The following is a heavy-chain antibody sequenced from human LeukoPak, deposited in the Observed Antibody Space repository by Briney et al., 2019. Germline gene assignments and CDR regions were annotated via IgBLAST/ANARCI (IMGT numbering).Heavy chain of an antibody. Sequence: GGSLRLSCAASGFTFSSYAMSWVRQAPGKGLEWVSAISGSAESTYYAYSVKGRFTISRDNSRDTLYLQMSSLRAEDTAVYYCAKPGTPMVYYFDYWGQGTLVTVSS. CDR2: ISGSAEST. CDR3: AKPGTPMVYYFDY. D-gene: IGHD5-18*01. V-gene: IGHV3-23*01. J-gene: IGHJ4*02. CDR1: GFTFSSYA.